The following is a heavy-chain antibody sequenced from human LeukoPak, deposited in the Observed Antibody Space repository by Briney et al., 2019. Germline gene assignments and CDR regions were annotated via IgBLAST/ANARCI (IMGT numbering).Heavy chain of an antibody. CDR1: GFTFSSYS. D-gene: IGHD3-9*01. CDR2: ISSSSSYI. J-gene: IGHJ4*02. Sequence: PGGSLRLSCAASGFTFSSYSMNWVRQAPGKGLEWVSSISSSSSYIYYADSVKGRFTISRDNAKNSLYLQMNSLRAEDTAVYYCARDYDILTGETDYWGQGTLVTVSS. V-gene: IGHV3-21*01. CDR3: ARDYDILTGETDY.